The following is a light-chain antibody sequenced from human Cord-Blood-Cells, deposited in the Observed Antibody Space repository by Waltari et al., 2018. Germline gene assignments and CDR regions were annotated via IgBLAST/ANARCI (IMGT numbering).Light chain of an antibody. V-gene: IGKV1-5*03. J-gene: IGKJ1*01. CDR1: QSISSW. Sequence: IQMTQSPFTLSSSVGDRVTLPCRASQSISSWLAWYQQKPGRAPKLLIYKASSLESGVPSRFSGSGSGTEFTLTISSLQPDDFATYYCQQYNSYSPWTFGQGTKVEIK. CDR3: QQYNSYSPWT. CDR2: KAS.